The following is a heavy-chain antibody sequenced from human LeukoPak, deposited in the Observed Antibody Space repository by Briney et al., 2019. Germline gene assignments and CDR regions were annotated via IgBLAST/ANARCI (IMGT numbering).Heavy chain of an antibody. CDR3: ARGKGFWTSY. V-gene: IGHV4-59*08. CDR1: GGSISSYY. Sequence: PSETLSLTCTVSGGSISSYYWSWIRQPPGKGLEWIGYIYYSGSTNYNPSLKSRVTISVDTSKNQFSLKLSSVTAADTAVYYCARGKGFWTSYWGQGTLVTVSS. CDR2: IYYSGST. D-gene: IGHD3/OR15-3a*01. J-gene: IGHJ4*02.